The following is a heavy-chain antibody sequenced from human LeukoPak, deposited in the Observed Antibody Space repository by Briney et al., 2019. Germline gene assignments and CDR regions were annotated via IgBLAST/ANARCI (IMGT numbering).Heavy chain of an antibody. CDR3: ARDREVGSTRLAFDI. CDR2: ISSDSRNK. V-gene: IGHV3-30*04. D-gene: IGHD1-26*01. Sequence: PERSLRLSCAASGFTFSSYAMHWVRQPPGKGLEWVTVISSDSRNKQYADSVKGRFTVSRDHSKNTLYLQMNTLRSEDTAVYYCARDREVGSTRLAFDIWGQGTMVTVSS. J-gene: IGHJ3*02. CDR1: GFTFSSYA.